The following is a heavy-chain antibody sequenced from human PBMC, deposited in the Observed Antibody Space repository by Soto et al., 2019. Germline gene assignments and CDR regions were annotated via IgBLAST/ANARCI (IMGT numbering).Heavy chain of an antibody. J-gene: IGHJ4*02. D-gene: IGHD2-15*01. CDR3: ARRRYCSGGSCWGFDY. CDR1: GYSFTSYW. V-gene: IGHV5-10-1*01. Sequence: GASLKISCKGSGYSFTSYWISWVRQMPGKGLEWMGRIDPSDSYTNYSPSFQGHVTISADKSISTAYLQWSSLKASDTAMYYCARRRYCSGGSCWGFDYWGQGTLVTVSS. CDR2: IDPSDSYT.